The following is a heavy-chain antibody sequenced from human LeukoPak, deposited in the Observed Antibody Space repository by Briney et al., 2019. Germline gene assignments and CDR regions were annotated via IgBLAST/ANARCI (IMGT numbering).Heavy chain of an antibody. D-gene: IGHD6-19*01. CDR3: ARDIGQWLTFEYSYYYYMDV. CDR1: GVSISSYY. CDR2: IYTSGRT. Sequence: SETLSLTCTVSGVSISSYYWSWIRQPAGKGLEWIGRIYTSGRTNYNPSLKSRVTMSVDTSKNQFSLKLSSVTAADTAVYYCARDIGQWLTFEYSYYYYMDVWGKGTTVTVSS. V-gene: IGHV4-4*07. J-gene: IGHJ6*03.